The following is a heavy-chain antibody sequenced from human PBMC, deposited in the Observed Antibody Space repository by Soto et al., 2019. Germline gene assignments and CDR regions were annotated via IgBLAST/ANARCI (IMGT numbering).Heavy chain of an antibody. CDR2: ISGSGGST. D-gene: IGHD1-26*01. Sequence: GGSLRLSCAASGFTFSSYAMSWVRQAPGKGLEWVSAISGSGGSTYYADSVKGRFTISRDNSKNTLYLQMNSLRAEDTAVYYCAKDLYQDKYSGSYPTVFDYWGQGTLVTVSS. V-gene: IGHV3-23*01. J-gene: IGHJ4*02. CDR3: AKDLYQDKYSGSYPTVFDY. CDR1: GFTFSSYA.